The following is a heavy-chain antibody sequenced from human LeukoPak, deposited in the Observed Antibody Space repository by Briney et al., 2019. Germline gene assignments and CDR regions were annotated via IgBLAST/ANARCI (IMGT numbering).Heavy chain of an antibody. D-gene: IGHD4-17*01. V-gene: IGHV4-59*12. CDR2: ADHSGDT. J-gene: IGHJ4*02. Sequence: SETLSLTCTVSGGFISRYYWSWIRQPPGKGLEWIGYADHSGDTKHNPSLKSRVTISADTSKNQFSLKLSSVTAADTAVYYCATTTIRLGYWGQGALVTVSS. CDR3: ATTTIRLGY. CDR1: GGFISRYY.